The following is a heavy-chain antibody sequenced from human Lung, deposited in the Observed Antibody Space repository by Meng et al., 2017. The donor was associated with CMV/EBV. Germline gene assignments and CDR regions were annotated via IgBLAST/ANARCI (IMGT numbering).Heavy chain of an antibody. CDR1: GFNLNTHS. Sequence: GASLKISCVASGFNLNTHSGHWVRQAPGKGLEWLAVFSSDITNPYYADSVRGRFAVSRDDFRKSLYLQMNDLTPEDTAVYYCATSRLQLGAVDRWGQETLVTVSS. V-gene: IGHV3-30*09. CDR3: ATSRLQLGAVDR. D-gene: IGHD2-2*01. CDR2: FSSDITNP. J-gene: IGHJ3*01.